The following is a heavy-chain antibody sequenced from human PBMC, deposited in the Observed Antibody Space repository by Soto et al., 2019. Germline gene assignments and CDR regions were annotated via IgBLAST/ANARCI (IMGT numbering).Heavy chain of an antibody. CDR3: ARGRGGGYVPFIFEY. CDR1: GGSISSGGHY. D-gene: IGHD5-12*01. CDR2: TYYSGST. V-gene: IGHV4-31*03. Sequence: SETLSLTCTVSGGSISSGGHYWNWIRQHPGEVLEWIGYTYYSGSTYYNPSLKSRDTISVDTSQNQFSLNLYSVTAADTAIYYCARGRGGGYVPFIFEYWGQGILVSV. J-gene: IGHJ4*02.